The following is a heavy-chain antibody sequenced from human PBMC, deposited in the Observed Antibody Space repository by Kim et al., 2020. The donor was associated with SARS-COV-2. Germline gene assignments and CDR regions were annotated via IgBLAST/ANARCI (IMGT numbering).Heavy chain of an antibody. CDR2: ISYDGSNK. CDR1: GFTFSSYG. Sequence: GGSLRLSCAASGFTFSSYGMHWVRQAPGKGLEWVAVISYDGSNKYYADSVKGRFTISRDSSKNTLYLQMNSLRAEDTAVYYCARGIESRFGIAHDYWGQGTLVTVSS. J-gene: IGHJ4*02. CDR3: ARGIESRFGIAHDY. D-gene: IGHD6-13*01. V-gene: IGHV3-33*05.